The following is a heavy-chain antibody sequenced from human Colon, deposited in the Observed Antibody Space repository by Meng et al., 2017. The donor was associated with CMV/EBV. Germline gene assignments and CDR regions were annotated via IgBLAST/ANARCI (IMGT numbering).Heavy chain of an antibody. Sequence: GGSLRLSCAASGFTFRNHAMSWVRQAPGKGLEWVSVIYAGGRSTYLADSVKGRFIISRDDSKNTLYLELNRLTADDTAVYYCAKGADYLDFWSGFAYWGQGTVVTVSS. J-gene: IGHJ4*02. V-gene: IGHV3-23*03. CDR2: IYAGGRST. D-gene: IGHD3-3*01. CDR1: GFTFRNHA. CDR3: AKGADYLDFWSGFAY.